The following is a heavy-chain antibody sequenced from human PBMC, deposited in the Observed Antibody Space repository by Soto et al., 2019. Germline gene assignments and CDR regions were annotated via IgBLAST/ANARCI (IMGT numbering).Heavy chain of an antibody. CDR1: GGSITNSNW. D-gene: IGHD1-26*01. CDR3: ARGPPIVGNTTPLDS. V-gene: IGHV4-4*02. CDR2: IYHAGST. J-gene: IGHJ4*02. Sequence: QVQLQESGPRLVKPSGTLSLTCTVSGGSITNSNWWSWVRLPPAKGLEWIGDIYHAGSTKYNPSLERRVTMSVDTSNNQFALTLTSVTAADTAVYFCARGPPIVGNTTPLDSWGRGTLVTVS.